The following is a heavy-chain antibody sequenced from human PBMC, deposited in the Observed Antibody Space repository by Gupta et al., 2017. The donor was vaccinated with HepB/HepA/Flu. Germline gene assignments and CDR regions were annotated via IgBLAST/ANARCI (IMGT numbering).Heavy chain of an antibody. CDR2: ISWNSGSI. J-gene: IGHJ4*02. V-gene: IGHV3-9*01. CDR1: GFTFDDYA. D-gene: IGHD3-22*01. Sequence: EVQLVESGGGLVQPGRSLRLSCAASGFTFDDYAMHWFRQAPGKGLEWVSGISWNSGSIGYADSVKGRFTISRDNAKNSLYLQMNSLRAEDTALYYCAKELKGSGYYYHFDYWGQGTLVIVSS. CDR3: AKELKGSGYYYHFDY.